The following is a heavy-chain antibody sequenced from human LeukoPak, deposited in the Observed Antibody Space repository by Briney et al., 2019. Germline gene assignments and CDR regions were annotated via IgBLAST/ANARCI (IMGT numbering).Heavy chain of an antibody. Sequence: SETLSLTCTVSGGSITSSVYYWGWIRQPPGKGLEWIGSMYYSGNTYYNPSLKSRVTMSVDTSKNQFSLKMSSLTAADTAVYYCARQHTRGAVVALVDYWGQGTLVTVSS. CDR1: GGSITSSVYY. CDR2: MYYSGNT. CDR3: ARQHTRGAVVALVDY. J-gene: IGHJ4*02. D-gene: IGHD3-22*01. V-gene: IGHV4-39*01.